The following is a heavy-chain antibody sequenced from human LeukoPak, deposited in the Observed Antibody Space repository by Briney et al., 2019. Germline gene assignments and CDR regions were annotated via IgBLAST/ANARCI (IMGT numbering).Heavy chain of an antibody. CDR3: AKCSASYYNDAFDI. J-gene: IGHJ3*02. Sequence: PGGSLRLSCAASGFNFDNYAMNWVRQAPGKGLEWVSYIRGGGGVTRYSDSVKDRFTISRDNSKNTLYLQMNSLRAEDTAIYYCAKCSASYYNDAFDIWGRGTMVTVSS. CDR2: IRGGGGVT. CDR1: GFNFDNYA. V-gene: IGHV3-23*01. D-gene: IGHD3-10*01.